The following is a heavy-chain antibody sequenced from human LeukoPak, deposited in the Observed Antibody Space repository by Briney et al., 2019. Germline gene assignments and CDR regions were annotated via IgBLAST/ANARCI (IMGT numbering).Heavy chain of an antibody. V-gene: IGHV3-9*01. CDR2: ISWNSGSI. Sequence: GRSLRLSCAASGFTFDDYAMHWVRHAPGKGLEWVSGISWNSGSIGYADSVKGRFTISRDNAKNSLYLQVNSLRAEDTALYYCAKDWSYSSSWYDYWGQGTLVTVSS. D-gene: IGHD6-13*01. CDR1: GFTFDDYA. J-gene: IGHJ4*02. CDR3: AKDWSYSSSWYDY.